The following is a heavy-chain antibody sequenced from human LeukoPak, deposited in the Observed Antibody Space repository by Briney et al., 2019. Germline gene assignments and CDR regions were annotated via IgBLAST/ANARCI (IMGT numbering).Heavy chain of an antibody. CDR3: TTGRRQQLADYYYYMDV. J-gene: IGHJ6*03. D-gene: IGHD6-13*01. CDR1: GFTFSGSA. CDR2: IRSKANSYAT. V-gene: IGHV3-73*01. Sequence: HGGSLRLSCAASGFTFSGSAMHWVRQASGKGLEWVGRIRSKANSYATAYAASVKGRFTISRDDSKNTLYLQMNSLKTEDTAVYYCTTGRRQQLADYYYYMDVWGKGTTVTVSS.